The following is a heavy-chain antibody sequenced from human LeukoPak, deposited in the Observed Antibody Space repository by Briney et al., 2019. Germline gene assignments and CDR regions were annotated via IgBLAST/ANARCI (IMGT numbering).Heavy chain of an antibody. CDR1: GFTFSDHY. Sequence: GGSLRLSCAASGFTFSDHYMDWVRQAPGKGLEWVGRTRNKANSYTTEYAASVKGRFTISRDDSKNPLYLQMNSLKTEDTAVYYCARVGPPGYCSGGSCTYYYYYYYMDVWGKGTTVTVSS. V-gene: IGHV3-72*01. CDR3: ARVGPPGYCSGGSCTYYYYYYYMDV. CDR2: TRNKANSYTT. D-gene: IGHD2-15*01. J-gene: IGHJ6*03.